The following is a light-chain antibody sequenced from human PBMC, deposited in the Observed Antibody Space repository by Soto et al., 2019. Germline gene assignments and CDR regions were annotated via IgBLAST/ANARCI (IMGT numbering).Light chain of an antibody. Sequence: EIVMTQSPATLSVSPGERATLSCRASQSVSSNLAWYQQKPGQAPRLLIYGASTRATGIPARFSGSGSGTDFTLTISRLEPEDFAVYYCQQYGSSPRITFGQGTRREIK. CDR1: QSVSSN. J-gene: IGKJ5*01. CDR3: QQYGSSPRIT. V-gene: IGKV3-15*01. CDR2: GAS.